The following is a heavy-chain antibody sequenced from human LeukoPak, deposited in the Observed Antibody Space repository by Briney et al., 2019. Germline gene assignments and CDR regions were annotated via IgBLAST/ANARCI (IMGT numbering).Heavy chain of an antibody. CDR2: IKQDGSEK. CDR1: GFTFSTYW. CDR3: ARGGSSWWRWQEYFQH. V-gene: IGHV3-7*01. D-gene: IGHD6-13*01. Sequence: PGGSLRLSCAASGFTFSTYWMTWVRQAPGKGLEWVANIKQDGSEKYYVDSVKGRFTISRDNAKSSLYLQMNSLRAEDTAVYYCARGGSSWWRWQEYFQHWGQGALVTVSS. J-gene: IGHJ1*01.